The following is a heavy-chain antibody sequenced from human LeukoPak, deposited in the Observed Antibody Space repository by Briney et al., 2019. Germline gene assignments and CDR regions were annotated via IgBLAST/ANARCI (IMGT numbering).Heavy chain of an antibody. J-gene: IGHJ4*02. Sequence: PGGSLRLSCAASGFTFSSYAMSWVRQAPGKGLEWVSGISGRGDNTYYADSVKCRFTISRDNSKNTLYVQVNSLGTEDTAAYYCAKGSYYDSSGSFYFDYWGQGTLVTVSS. V-gene: IGHV3-23*01. CDR3: AKGSYYDSSGSFYFDY. CDR2: ISGRGDNT. D-gene: IGHD3-22*01. CDR1: GFTFSSYA.